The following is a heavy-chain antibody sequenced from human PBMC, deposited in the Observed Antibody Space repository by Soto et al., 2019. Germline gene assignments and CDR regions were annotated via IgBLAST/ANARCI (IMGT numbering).Heavy chain of an antibody. CDR2: IYSGGST. D-gene: IGHD6-13*01. J-gene: IGHJ4*02. CDR1: GFTVSSNY. V-gene: IGHV3-66*01. Sequence: EVQLVESGGGLVQPGGSLRLSCAASGFTVSSNYMSWVRQAPGKGLEWVSVIYSGGSTYYADSVKGRFTISRDNSKNTLYLQRNSLRAEDTAVYYCARDDSSSLYYFDYWGQGTLVTVSS. CDR3: ARDDSSSLYYFDY.